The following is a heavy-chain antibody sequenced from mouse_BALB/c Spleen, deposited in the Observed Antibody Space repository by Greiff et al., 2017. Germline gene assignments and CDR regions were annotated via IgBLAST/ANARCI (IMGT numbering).Heavy chain of an antibody. V-gene: IGHV14-3*02. CDR3: ASPGGGITLDY. Sequence: EVQLQQSGAELVKPGASVKLSCTASGFNIKDTYMLWVKQKPEQGLEWIGRIDPANGNTKYDPKFQGKATITADTSSNTAYLQLSSLTSEDTAVYYCASPGGGITLDYWGQGTTLTVSS. D-gene: IGHD1-3*01. J-gene: IGHJ2*01. CDR2: IDPANGNT. CDR1: GFNIKDTY.